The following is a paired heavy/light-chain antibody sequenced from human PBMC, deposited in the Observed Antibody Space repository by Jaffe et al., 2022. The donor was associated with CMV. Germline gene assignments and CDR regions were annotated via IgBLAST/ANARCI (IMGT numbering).Heavy chain of an antibody. CDR3: ARDFGEEYGALYLDS. J-gene: IGHJ4*02. CDR2: INPDSGGT. CDR1: GYAFSGYY. V-gene: IGHV1-2*02. D-gene: IGHD2-8*01. Sequence: QVQLVQSVPEVKTPGASMKVSCKASGYAFSGYYVHWVRQAPGQGLEWMGWINPDSGGTTYAQKFQGRVTMTRDTSISTAYMELSRLRSDDTAVYYCARDFGEEYGALYLDSWGQGTLVTVSS.
Light chain of an antibody. V-gene: IGLV1-51*02. Sequence: QSVLTQPPSVSATPGQKVTISCSGSSSNIGNNYVSWYQHLPGAAPKLLIYENNKRPSGIPDRISGSKSGTSATLDITGLQTGDEADYYCGTWDSSLSGGGVFGGGTKLTVL. CDR2: ENN. CDR1: SSNIGNNY. J-gene: IGLJ3*02. CDR3: GTWDSSLSGGGV.